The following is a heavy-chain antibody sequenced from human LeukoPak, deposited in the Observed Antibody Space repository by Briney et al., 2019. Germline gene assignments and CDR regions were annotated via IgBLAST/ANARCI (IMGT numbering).Heavy chain of an antibody. J-gene: IGHJ4*02. V-gene: IGHV4-4*07. CDR3: ARDLVVAATEVSDY. CDR1: GASISSYY. CDR2: IYTSGTT. D-gene: IGHD2-15*01. Sequence: SETLSLTCTVSGASISSYYWSWIRQPAGKGLEWIGRIYTSGTTNYNPSLKSRVTMSVDTSKNQFSLKLSSVTAADTAVYYCARDLVVAATEVSDYWGQGTLVTVSS.